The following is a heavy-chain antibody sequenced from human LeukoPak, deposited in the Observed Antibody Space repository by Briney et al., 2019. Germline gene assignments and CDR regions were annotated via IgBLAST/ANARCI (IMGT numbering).Heavy chain of an antibody. Sequence: GGSLRLSCAASGLTFGSSWMSWVRQAPGKGLEWVAASSASGGNIYYADSLKGRFTISRDNSKNMFYLQMNNLRAEDTAIYYCAKFRLEWELQGAFDFWGPGTLVTVFS. CDR1: GLTFGSSW. J-gene: IGHJ3*01. CDR2: SSASGGNI. D-gene: IGHD1-26*01. V-gene: IGHV3-23*01. CDR3: AKFRLEWELQGAFDF.